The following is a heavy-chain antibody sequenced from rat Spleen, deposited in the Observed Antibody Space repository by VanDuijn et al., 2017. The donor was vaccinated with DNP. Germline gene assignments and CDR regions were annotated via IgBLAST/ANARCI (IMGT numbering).Heavy chain of an antibody. CDR2: ISYEGSSI. CDR3: ARRRYGYGLFDY. CDR1: GFTFSDYY. J-gene: IGHJ3*01. V-gene: IGHV5-22*01. D-gene: IGHD1-7*01. Sequence: EVQLVESGGDLVQPGRSLKLSCAASGFTFSDYYMAWVRQAPKKGLEWVASISYEGSSIHYGNSVKGRFTISRDTAKSTLYLQMNSLRSEDTATYYCARRRYGYGLFDYWGQGTLVTVSS.